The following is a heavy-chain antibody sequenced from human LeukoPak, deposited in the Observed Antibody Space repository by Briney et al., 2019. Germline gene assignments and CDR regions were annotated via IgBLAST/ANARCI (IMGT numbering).Heavy chain of an antibody. CDR3: ARVAAVGLYYYYYMDV. J-gene: IGHJ6*03. CDR2: ISYDGSNK. V-gene: IGHV3-30*04. Sequence: QTGGSLRLSCAASGFTFSSYAMHWVRQAPGKGLEWVAVISYDGSNKYYVDSVKGRYTISRDNSKNTLYLQMNSLRAEDTAVYYCARVAAVGLYYYYYMDVWGKGTTVTVSS. CDR1: GFTFSSYA. D-gene: IGHD6-13*01.